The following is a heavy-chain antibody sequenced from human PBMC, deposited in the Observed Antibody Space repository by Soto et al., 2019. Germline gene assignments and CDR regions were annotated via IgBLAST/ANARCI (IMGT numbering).Heavy chain of an antibody. J-gene: IGHJ6*02. CDR2: MYNTGST. D-gene: IGHD2-21*02. CDR3: ARDLWGYCGTDCYPLDV. Sequence: DPPALTCTVPDVSITGGYWSCSRRPPGKGLEWIGYMYNTGSTVYNPSFKSRVTISVDTSKNQFSLKLNSVTAADTAVYYCARDLWGYCGTDCYPLDVWGQGTTVT. CDR1: DVSITGGY. V-gene: IGHV4-59*01.